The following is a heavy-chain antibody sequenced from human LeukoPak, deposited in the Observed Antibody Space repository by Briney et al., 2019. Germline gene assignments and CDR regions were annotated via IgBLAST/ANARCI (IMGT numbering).Heavy chain of an antibody. CDR1: GYSFTSYW. CDR3: ARHRNPVYDSSGYDAFDM. D-gene: IGHD3-22*01. V-gene: IGHV5-51*01. CDR2: IYPGDSDT. J-gene: IGHJ3*02. Sequence: GESLKISCKGSGYSFTSYWIGWVRQMPGKGLEWMGIIYPGDSDTRYSPSFQGQVTISADKSISTAYLQWSSLKASDTAVYYCARHRNPVYDSSGYDAFDMWGQGTMVTVSS.